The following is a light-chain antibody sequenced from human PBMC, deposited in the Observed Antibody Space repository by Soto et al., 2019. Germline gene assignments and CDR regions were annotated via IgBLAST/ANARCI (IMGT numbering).Light chain of an antibody. CDR2: GAS. V-gene: IGKV3-15*01. J-gene: IGKJ2*01. CDR3: QQYNNWPPYT. CDR1: QSVSSN. Sequence: EIVMTQSPATLSVSPGERATLSCRASQSVSSNLAWYQQKPGQAPRLLIYGASTRATGIPARVSGSGSGTEVTRTISSLQPEDLAVYYCQQYNNWPPYTFGQGTKLEIK.